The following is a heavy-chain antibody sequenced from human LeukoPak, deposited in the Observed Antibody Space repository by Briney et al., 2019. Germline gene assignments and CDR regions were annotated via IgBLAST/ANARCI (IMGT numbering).Heavy chain of an antibody. CDR3: ARDRSCITTSCYFRPYYFDY. V-gene: IGHV3-7*01. J-gene: IGHJ4*02. CDR1: GFTFSNYW. Sequence: GGSLRLSCAVSGFTFSNYWMSWVRQTPGKGLEWVANIKQDGSEKHYVDSVKGRFTISRDNGKSSLYLQMNSLRAEDTAVYYCARDRSCITTSCYFRPYYFDYWGQGALVTVSS. D-gene: IGHD2-2*01. CDR2: IKQDGSEK.